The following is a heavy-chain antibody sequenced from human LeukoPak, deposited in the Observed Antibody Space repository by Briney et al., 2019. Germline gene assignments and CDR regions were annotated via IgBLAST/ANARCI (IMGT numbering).Heavy chain of an antibody. J-gene: IGHJ4*02. V-gene: IGHV3-15*01. D-gene: IGHD3-9*01. CDR1: GFTFSNAW. CDR2: IKSKTDGGTT. Sequence: PGGSLRLSCAASGFTFSNAWMSWVRQAPGKGLEWVGRIKSKTDGGTTDYAAPVKGRFTISRDDSKNTLYLQVNSLKTEDTAVYYCTTSYYDILTGYLAGDYWGQGTLVTVSS. CDR3: TTSYYDILTGYLAGDY.